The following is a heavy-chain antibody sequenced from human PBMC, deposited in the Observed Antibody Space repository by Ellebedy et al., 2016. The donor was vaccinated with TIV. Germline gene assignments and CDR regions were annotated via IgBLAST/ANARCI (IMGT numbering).Heavy chain of an antibody. J-gene: IGHJ4*02. CDR1: GFTFSDFY. Sequence: GGSLRLXXAASGFTFSDFYMSWIRQAPGQGLEWVSYISGSGSTIYYADSVKGRFTISRDNAKNSLYLQMNSLRAEDTAVYYCARDKVVGATYFDYWGQGTLVTVSS. CDR3: ARDKVVGATYFDY. CDR2: ISGSGSTI. D-gene: IGHD1-26*01. V-gene: IGHV3-11*04.